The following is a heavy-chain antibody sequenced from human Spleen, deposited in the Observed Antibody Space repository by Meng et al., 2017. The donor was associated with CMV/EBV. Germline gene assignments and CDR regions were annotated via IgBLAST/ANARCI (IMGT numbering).Heavy chain of an antibody. V-gene: IGHV3-30*04. D-gene: IGHD3-16*02. CDR2: ISYDGSNK. J-gene: IGHJ3*02. CDR3: ARDYSYDYVWGSYRHDGFDI. Sequence: GESLKISCAASGFPFSSYAMHWVRQAPGKGLEWVAVISYDGSNKYYTDSVKGRFTISRDDSENTLYLQMNSPRAEDTAVYYCARDYSYDYVWGSYRHDGFDIWGQGTMVTVSS. CDR1: GFPFSSYA.